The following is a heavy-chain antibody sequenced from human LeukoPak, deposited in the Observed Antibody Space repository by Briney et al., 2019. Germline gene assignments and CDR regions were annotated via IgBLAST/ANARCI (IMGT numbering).Heavy chain of an antibody. Sequence: SETLYLTCTVSGGSISSYYWSWIRQPPGKGLEWIGYIYYSGSTNYNPSLKSRVTISVDTSKNQFSLKLSSVTAADTAVYYCARGCTNGVCYLDYWGQGTLVTVSS. CDR1: GGSISSYY. D-gene: IGHD2-8*01. V-gene: IGHV4-59*01. CDR2: IYYSGST. CDR3: ARGCTNGVCYLDY. J-gene: IGHJ4*02.